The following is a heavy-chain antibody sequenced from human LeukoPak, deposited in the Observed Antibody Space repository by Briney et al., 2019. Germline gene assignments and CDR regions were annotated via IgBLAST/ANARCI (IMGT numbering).Heavy chain of an antibody. J-gene: IGHJ5*02. D-gene: IGHD6-13*01. Sequence: PSETLSLTCTVSGGSISSYYWSWLRQPAGKGLEWIGRIYTSGSTYYNPSLKSRVTISVDTSKNQFSLKLSSVTAADTAVYYCARVGRQLDKFDPWGQGTLVTVSS. CDR2: IYTSGST. V-gene: IGHV4-4*07. CDR3: ARVGRQLDKFDP. CDR1: GGSISSYY.